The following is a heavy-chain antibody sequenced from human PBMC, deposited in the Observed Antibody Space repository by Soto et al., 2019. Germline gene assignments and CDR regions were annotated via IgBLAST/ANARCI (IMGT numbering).Heavy chain of an antibody. CDR2: IYYSGST. CDR3: ARDRSGGYMDV. CDR1: GGSISSYY. Sequence: PSETLSLTCTVSGGSISSYYWSWIRQPPGKGLEWIGYIYYSGSTNYNPSLKSRVTISVDTPKNQFSLKLSSVTAADTAVYYCARDRSGGYMDVWGKGTTVTVSS. V-gene: IGHV4-59*01. J-gene: IGHJ6*03.